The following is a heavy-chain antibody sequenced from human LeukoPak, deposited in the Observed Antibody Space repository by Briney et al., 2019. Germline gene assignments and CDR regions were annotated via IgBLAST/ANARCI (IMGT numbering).Heavy chain of an antibody. CDR3: ARVSHSSGWYGPFDY. J-gene: IGHJ4*02. CDR2: ISSSSSYI. Sequence: PGGSLRLPCAASGFTFSSYSMNWVRQAPGKGLEWVSSISSSSSYIYYADSVKGRFTISRDNAKNSLYLQMNSLRAEDTAVYYCARVSHSSGWYGPFDYWGQGTLVTVSS. CDR1: GFTFSSYS. D-gene: IGHD6-19*01. V-gene: IGHV3-21*01.